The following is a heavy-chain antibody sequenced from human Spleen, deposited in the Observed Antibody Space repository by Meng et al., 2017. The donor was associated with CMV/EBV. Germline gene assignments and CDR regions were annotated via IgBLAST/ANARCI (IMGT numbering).Heavy chain of an antibody. CDR3: AEDPSGTPPRYFDY. CDR2: IKSKTDGGTT. V-gene: IGHV3-15*01. J-gene: IGHJ4*02. D-gene: IGHD3-10*01. CDR1: GFTFSNAW. Sequence: GFTFSNAWMTWVRQAPGKGLEWVGYIKSKTDGGTTDYGAPVKGRFTISRDSSKNTLYLQMNSLRAEDTAVYYCAEDPSGTPPRYFDYWGQGTLVTVSS.